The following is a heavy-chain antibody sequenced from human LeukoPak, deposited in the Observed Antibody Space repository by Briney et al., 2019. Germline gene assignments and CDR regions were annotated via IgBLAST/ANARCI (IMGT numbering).Heavy chain of an antibody. J-gene: IGHJ5*02. CDR2: ISGSGGST. CDR1: GFTFSSYA. V-gene: IGHV3-23*01. Sequence: GGSLRLSCAASGFTFSSYAMSWVRQAPGKGLEWVSAISGSGGSTYYADSVKGRFTISRDNSKNTLYLQMNSLRAEDTAVYYCAKDLGVVVAANNWFDPWGQGTLVTVSS. D-gene: IGHD2-15*01. CDR3: AKDLGVVVAANNWFDP.